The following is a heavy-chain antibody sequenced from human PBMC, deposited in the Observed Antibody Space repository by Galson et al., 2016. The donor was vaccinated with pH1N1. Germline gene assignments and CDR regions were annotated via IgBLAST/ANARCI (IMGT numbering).Heavy chain of an antibody. Sequence: KASGDTFTSYAMHWVRQAPGQRLEWMGWINAGNGIPKYSQRFQGRVTITRDTSASTAYMELSSLRSEDTAVYYCASSYYYDSSGYTDWGQGTLVTVSS. J-gene: IGHJ4*02. D-gene: IGHD3-22*01. CDR3: ASSYYYDSSGYTD. CDR2: INAGNGIP. V-gene: IGHV1-3*01. CDR1: GDTFTSYA.